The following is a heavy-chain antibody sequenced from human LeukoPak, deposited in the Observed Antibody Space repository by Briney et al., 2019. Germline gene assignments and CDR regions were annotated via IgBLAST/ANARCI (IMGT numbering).Heavy chain of an antibody. V-gene: IGHV3-7*01. CDR2: IKQDGSEK. CDR1: GFTFSSYW. Sequence: GGSLRLSCAASGFTFSSYWMSWVRQAPGKGLEWVANIKQDGSEKYYVDSVKGRFTISRDNAKNSLYLQMNSLRAEDTAVYYCARDRGPMVRGVPYYYGMDVWGQGTTVTVSS. D-gene: IGHD3-10*01. CDR3: ARDRGPMVRGVPYYYGMDV. J-gene: IGHJ6*02.